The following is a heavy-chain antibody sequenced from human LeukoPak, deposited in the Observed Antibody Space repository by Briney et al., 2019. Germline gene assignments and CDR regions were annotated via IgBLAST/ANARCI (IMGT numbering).Heavy chain of an antibody. D-gene: IGHD3-22*01. V-gene: IGHV1-69*13. CDR2: IIHFFGTA. CDR1: GGTLSSYA. Sequence: SVKVSCKASGGTLSSYAISWVRQAPGQGLEWMGRIIHFFGTAYKAQKFRGRVTITPDESTSTPYMALSSLRSEDTAVYYCARPLLEGYYDSSGYYFAFDIWGQGTMVTVSS. J-gene: IGHJ3*02. CDR3: ARPLLEGYYDSSGYYFAFDI.